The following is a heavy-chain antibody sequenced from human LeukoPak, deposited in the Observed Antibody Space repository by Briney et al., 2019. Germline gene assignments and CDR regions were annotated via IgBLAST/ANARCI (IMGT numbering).Heavy chain of an antibody. Sequence: SETLSLTCTVSGGSISSSSYYWGWIRQPPGKGLEWIRSIYYSGSTYYNPSLKSRVTISVDTSKNQFSLKLSSVTAADTAVYYCARESPALGVDIWGQGTMVTVSS. CDR1: GGSISSSSYY. V-gene: IGHV4-39*07. J-gene: IGHJ3*02. D-gene: IGHD3-16*01. CDR3: ARESPALGVDI. CDR2: IYYSGST.